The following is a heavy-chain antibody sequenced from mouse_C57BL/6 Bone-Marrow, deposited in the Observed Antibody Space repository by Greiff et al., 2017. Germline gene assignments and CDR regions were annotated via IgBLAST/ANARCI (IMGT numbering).Heavy chain of an antibody. CDR1: GYTFTSYW. J-gene: IGHJ3*01. CDR3: ARGDWFAY. CDR2: IDPSDSYT. V-gene: IGHV1-69*01. Sequence: QVHVKQPGAELVMPGASVKLSCKASGYTFTSYWMHWVKQRPGQGLEWIGEIDPSDSYTNYNQKFKGKSTLTVDKSSSTAYMQLSSLTSEDSAVYYCARGDWFAYWGQGTLVTVSA.